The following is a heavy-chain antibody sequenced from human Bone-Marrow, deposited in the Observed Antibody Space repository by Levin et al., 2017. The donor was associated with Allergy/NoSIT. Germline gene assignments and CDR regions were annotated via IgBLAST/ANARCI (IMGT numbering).Heavy chain of an antibody. CDR2: IYWNDEK. V-gene: IGHV2-5*01. CDR3: AHQTEVSAYDFGRAGSNVDC. Sequence: SGPTLVKPTQTLTLTCTFSGFSLSTSGVGVAWIRQPPGEALEWLAVIYWNDEKRYSPSLKSRLTTTRDTSKNQVVLTMADMDPVDTATYYCAHQTEVSAYDFGRAGSNVDCWGQGTLVTVSS. CDR1: GFSLSTSGVG. D-gene: IGHD5-12*01. J-gene: IGHJ4*02.